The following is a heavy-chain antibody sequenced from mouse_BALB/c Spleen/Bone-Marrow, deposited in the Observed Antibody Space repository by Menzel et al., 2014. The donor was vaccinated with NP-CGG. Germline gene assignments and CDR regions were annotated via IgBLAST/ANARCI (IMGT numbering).Heavy chain of an antibody. Sequence: QVQLKESGPELARPGDSVNMTCKTSGYSFTNYTIHWVKQRPGQGLEWLAYIVPSRAYSNYNQKCKDRATLTANRSSISAYMHLNSLASENSAVYYCAREEAYDGYYGPFDYWGQGTTLTVSS. CDR3: AREEAYDGYYGPFDY. CDR2: IVPSRAYS. V-gene: IGHV1-4*01. CDR1: GYSFTNYT. J-gene: IGHJ2*01. D-gene: IGHD2-3*01.